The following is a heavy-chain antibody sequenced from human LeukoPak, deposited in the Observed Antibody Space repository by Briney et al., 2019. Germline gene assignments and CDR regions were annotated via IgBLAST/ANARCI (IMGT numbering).Heavy chain of an antibody. D-gene: IGHD2-2*01. CDR2: ISSSGSTI. CDR3: ARVWDIVVVPAAIAAAFDI. Sequence: GGSLRLSCAASGFTFSDYYMSWIRQAPGKGLEWVSYISSSGSTIYYADSVKGRFTISRDNAKNSLYLQMNSLRAGDTAVYYCARVWDIVVVPAAIAAAFDIWGQGTMVTVSS. J-gene: IGHJ3*02. CDR1: GFTFSDYY. V-gene: IGHV3-11*04.